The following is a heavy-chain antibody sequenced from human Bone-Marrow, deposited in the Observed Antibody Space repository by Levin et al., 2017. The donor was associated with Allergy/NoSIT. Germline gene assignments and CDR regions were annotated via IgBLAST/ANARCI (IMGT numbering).Heavy chain of an antibody. D-gene: IGHD6-13*01. CDR2: IYWDDDK. Sequence: SGPTLVKPTQALALTCTFSGFSLSTSGVGVGWIRQPPGKALEWLALIYWDDDKRYSPSLRSRLTITKDTSKNQVVLTMTYVDPVDTAIYYCAHKGGHSSNWYPLYFAYWGQGTLVTVSS. CDR3: AHKGGHSSNWYPLYFAY. CDR1: GFSLSTSGVG. V-gene: IGHV2-5*02. J-gene: IGHJ4*02.